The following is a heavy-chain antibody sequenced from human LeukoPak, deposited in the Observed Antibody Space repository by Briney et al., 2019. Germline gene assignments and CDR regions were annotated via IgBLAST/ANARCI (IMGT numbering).Heavy chain of an antibody. CDR1: GGSLSSYF. J-gene: IGHJ3*02. Sequence: SETLSLTCTVPGGSLSSYFRSWIRQPPGKGAGWRGYIYYGGSTDYNPCLMCRVTIPVAMSKHQFSWKLSSVTAADTAVYYCARVAAMDHAFDICGQGTMATVSS. CDR2: IYYGGST. V-gene: IGHV4-59*01. CDR3: ARVAAMDHAFDI. D-gene: IGHD5-18*01.